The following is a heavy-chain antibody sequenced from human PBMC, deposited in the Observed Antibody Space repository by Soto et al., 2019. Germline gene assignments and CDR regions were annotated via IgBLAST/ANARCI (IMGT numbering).Heavy chain of an antibody. CDR2: IWYDGSNK. CDR1: GFTFSSYG. Sequence: GWSLRLSCAASGFTFSSYGMHWVRQAPGKGLEWVAVIWYDGSNKYYADSVKGRFTISRDNSKNTLYLQMNSLRAEDTAVYYCARDSSRVPAARYYFDYWGQGTLVTVSS. CDR3: ARDSSRVPAARYYFDY. D-gene: IGHD2-2*01. V-gene: IGHV3-33*01. J-gene: IGHJ4*02.